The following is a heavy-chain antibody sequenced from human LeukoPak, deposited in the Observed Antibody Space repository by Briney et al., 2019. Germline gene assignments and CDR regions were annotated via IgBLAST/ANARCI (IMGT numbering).Heavy chain of an antibody. CDR1: GYTLTELS. CDR3: AREIVVVVTAAQPYNMDV. D-gene: IGHD2-21*02. V-gene: IGHV1-24*01. CDR2: FDPEDGET. J-gene: IGHJ6*02. Sequence: ASVKVSCKVSGYTLTELSMHWARQAPGKGLEWMGGFDPEDGETIYAQKFQGRVTMTEDTSTDTAYMELSSLRSEDTAVYYCAREIVVVVTAAQPYNMDVWGQGTTVIVSS.